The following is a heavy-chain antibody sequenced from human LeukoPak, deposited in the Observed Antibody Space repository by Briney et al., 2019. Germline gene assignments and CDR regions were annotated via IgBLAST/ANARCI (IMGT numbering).Heavy chain of an antibody. V-gene: IGHV4-39*07. Sequence: SETLSLTCTVSGGSISSSSYYWGWIRQPPGKGLEWIGEINHSGSTNYNPSLKSRVTVSVDTSKNQFSLKLSSVTAADTAVYYCARLRYCGGDCSWGQGTLVTVSS. CDR2: INHSGST. J-gene: IGHJ5*02. CDR1: GGSISSSSYY. CDR3: ARLRYCGGDCS. D-gene: IGHD2-21*02.